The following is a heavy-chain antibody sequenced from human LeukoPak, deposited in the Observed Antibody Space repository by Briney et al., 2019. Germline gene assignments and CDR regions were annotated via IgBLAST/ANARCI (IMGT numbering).Heavy chain of an antibody. V-gene: IGHV3-30*02. CDR2: IRYDGSNK. D-gene: IGHD3-10*01. Sequence: PGGSLRLSCAASGFTFSSYGMHWVRQAPGKGLEWVAFIRYDGSNKYYADSVKGRFTISRDNSKNTLYLQMNSLRAEDTAVYYCARVLGRSMVRGVIDYWGQGTLVTVSS. CDR1: GFTFSSYG. J-gene: IGHJ4*02. CDR3: ARVLGRSMVRGVIDY.